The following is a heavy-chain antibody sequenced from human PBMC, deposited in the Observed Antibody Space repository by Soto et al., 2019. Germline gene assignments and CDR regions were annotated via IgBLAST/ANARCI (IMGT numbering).Heavy chain of an antibody. CDR2: FDPEDGET. D-gene: IGHD5-18*01. CDR1: GYTLTELS. CDR3: ATGRGYGAYNWFDP. Sequence: ASVKVSCKVSGYTLTELSMHWVRQAPGKGLEWMGGFDPEDGETIYAQKFQGRVTMTEDTSTDTAYMELSSLRSEDTAVYYCATGRGYGAYNWFDPWGQGTLVTVSS. J-gene: IGHJ5*02. V-gene: IGHV1-24*01.